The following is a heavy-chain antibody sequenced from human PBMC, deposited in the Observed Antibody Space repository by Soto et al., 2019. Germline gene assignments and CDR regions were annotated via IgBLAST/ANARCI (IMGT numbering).Heavy chain of an antibody. CDR2: INPNSGGT. D-gene: IGHD4-17*01. CDR1: GYAFTRYY. V-gene: IGHV1-2*02. Sequence: SVKVSCNASGYAFTRYYMHWVRQAPGQGLEWMGWINPNSGGTNDAQKFQGRVTMTRDTSISTAYMELSRLRSDDTAVYYSARDLDYGDSSVGYWGQGTLVTVSS. CDR3: ARDLDYGDSSVGY. J-gene: IGHJ4*02.